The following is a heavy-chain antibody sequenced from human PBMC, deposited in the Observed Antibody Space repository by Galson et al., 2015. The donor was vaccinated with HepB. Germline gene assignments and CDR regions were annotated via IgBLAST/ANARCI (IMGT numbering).Heavy chain of an antibody. CDR1: GFTFDTYW. V-gene: IGHV3-7*01. Sequence: SLRLSCAASGFTFDTYWMTWLRQTPGRGLEWVANIKEDGSEIHYLDSVKGRFTISRDNAKNSLYLQVNSLRAEDTAVYYCASGRRDSGYSYFDYWGQGTLVTVSS. J-gene: IGHJ4*02. CDR3: ASGRRDSGYSYFDY. D-gene: IGHD3-22*01. CDR2: IKEDGSEI.